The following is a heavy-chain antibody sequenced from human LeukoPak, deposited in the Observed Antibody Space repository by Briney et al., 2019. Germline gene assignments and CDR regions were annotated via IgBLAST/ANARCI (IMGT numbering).Heavy chain of an antibody. CDR1: GFTLANYG. CDR2: IWDDGNNK. J-gene: IGHJ5*02. CDR3: ARDNGEWRLNWFDH. D-gene: IGHD2-8*01. Sequence: GGSLRLSCAASGFTLANYGVHWVRQAPGKGLDWVALIWDDGNNKYYADSVKGRFTISRDKSKNTLYLQMNSLRAEDTAVYYCARDNGEWRLNWFDHWGQGTLVTVSS. V-gene: IGHV3-33*01.